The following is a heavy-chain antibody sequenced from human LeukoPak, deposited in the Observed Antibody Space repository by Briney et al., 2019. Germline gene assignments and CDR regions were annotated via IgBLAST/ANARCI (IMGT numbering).Heavy chain of an antibody. CDR2: IYYSGST. J-gene: IGHJ6*02. Sequence: SETLSLTCTVSGGSISSYYWSWIRQPPGKGLEWIGYIYYSGSTNYNPSLKSRVTMSVDTSKNQFSLKLSSVTAADTAVYYCARGGLDSSGWYAPTSYGMDVWGQGTTVTVSS. CDR1: GGSISSYY. D-gene: IGHD6-19*01. CDR3: ARGGLDSSGWYAPTSYGMDV. V-gene: IGHV4-59*12.